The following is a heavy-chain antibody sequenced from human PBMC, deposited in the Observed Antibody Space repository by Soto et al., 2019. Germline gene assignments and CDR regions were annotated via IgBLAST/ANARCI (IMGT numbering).Heavy chain of an antibody. D-gene: IGHD2-15*01. Sequence: QLQLQESGSGLVKPSQTLSLTCAVSGGSIRSGGYSWSWIRQPPGKGLEWIGYIYHSGSTYYNPSLKSRITISVDRSKNQFSLKLSSGTAADTAVYYCASGRTTAPDYWGQATLVTVSS. J-gene: IGHJ4*02. V-gene: IGHV4-30-2*01. CDR3: ASGRTTAPDY. CDR1: GGSIRSGGYS. CDR2: IYHSGST.